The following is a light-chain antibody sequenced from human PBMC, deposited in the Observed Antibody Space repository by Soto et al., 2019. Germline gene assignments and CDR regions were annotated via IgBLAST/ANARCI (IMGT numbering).Light chain of an antibody. CDR2: GNS. J-gene: IGLJ1*01. CDR1: SSNIRAGYD. Sequence: QLVLTQPPSVSGAPGQRVTISCTGSSSNIRAGYDVHWYQQLPGTAPKLLIYGNSNRPSGVPDRFSGSKSGTSASLAITGLQAEDEADYYCQSYDSSLSALYVFGTGTK. CDR3: QSYDSSLSALYV. V-gene: IGLV1-40*01.